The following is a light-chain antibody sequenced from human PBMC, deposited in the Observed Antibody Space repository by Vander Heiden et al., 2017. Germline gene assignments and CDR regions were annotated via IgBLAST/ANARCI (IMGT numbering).Light chain of an antibody. V-gene: IGLV3-21*02. CDR3: QVWDGTSQLWYGTSDHPV. CDR2: DDS. Sequence: SSILPQSPSVSVAPGQTARIACGGNNIGTKSVHWYQQKPGQAPVLVVYDDSDRPSGIPERLSGSKSGDTATLTISRVEAGDEADYYCQVWDGTSQLWYGTSDHPVFGGGTKLTVL. CDR1: NIGTKS. J-gene: IGLJ2*01.